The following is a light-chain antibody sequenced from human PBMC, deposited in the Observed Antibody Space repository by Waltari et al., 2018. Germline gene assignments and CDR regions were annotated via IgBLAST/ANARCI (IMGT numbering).Light chain of an antibody. CDR1: SSDVGAFNY. V-gene: IGLV2-14*01. CDR3: LSYTNTAARV. Sequence: QSALTQPASVSGSPGQSITISCTGTSSDVGAFNYVSWYQHHPGKAPKLTIYEVSNRPSGVSNRFSGSKSGNTASLTISGLQAEDEADYYCLSYTNTAARVFGGGTKLTVL. J-gene: IGLJ3*02. CDR2: EVS.